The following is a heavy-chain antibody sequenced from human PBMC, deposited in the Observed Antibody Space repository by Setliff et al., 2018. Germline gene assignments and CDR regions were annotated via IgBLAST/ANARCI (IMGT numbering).Heavy chain of an antibody. CDR2: VDHSGST. CDR1: GGFTSSFY. Sequence: PSETLSLTCTISGGFTSSFYWSWIRQAPGKGLEWIGYVDHSGSTNFSPSLKSRGTISLDTSKNQFSLKLTSVTAADTAVYYCARDQWVRSPPLSFSYGMDVWGQGTTVTVSS. D-gene: IGHD5-12*01. J-gene: IGHJ6*02. CDR3: ARDQWVRSPPLSFSYGMDV. V-gene: IGHV4-59*12.